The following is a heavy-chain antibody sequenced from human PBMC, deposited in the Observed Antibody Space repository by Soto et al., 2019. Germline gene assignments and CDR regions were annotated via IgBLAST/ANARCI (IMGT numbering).Heavy chain of an antibody. V-gene: IGHV3-30*18. Sequence: GGSLRLSCAASGFTFSSYGRHWVRQAPGKGLECVAVISYDGSNKYYADSVKGRFTISRDNSKNTLYLQMNSLRAEDTAVYYCAKGSYYHGSGSYYGLPVDYWGQGTLVTVSS. J-gene: IGHJ4*02. D-gene: IGHD3-10*01. CDR3: AKGSYYHGSGSYYGLPVDY. CDR2: ISYDGSNK. CDR1: GFTFSSYG.